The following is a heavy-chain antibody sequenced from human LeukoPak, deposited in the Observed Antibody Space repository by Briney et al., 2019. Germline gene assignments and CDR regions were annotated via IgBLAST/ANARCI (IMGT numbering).Heavy chain of an antibody. Sequence: GGSLRLSCAASGFTFRSYWMTWVRQAPGKGLEWVANIKEDGSQKYYVDSVQGRFTISRDNAKNSLYLHMDSLRAEDRAVYYCARIISGIYYGDAFGVWGQGTIVTVSS. D-gene: IGHD1-26*01. J-gene: IGHJ3*01. V-gene: IGHV3-7*01. CDR3: ARIISGIYYGDAFGV. CDR1: GFTFRSYW. CDR2: IKEDGSQK.